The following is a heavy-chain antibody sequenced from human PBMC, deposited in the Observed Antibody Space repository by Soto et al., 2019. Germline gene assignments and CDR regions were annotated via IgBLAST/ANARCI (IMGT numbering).Heavy chain of an antibody. Sequence: QVQLQESGPGLVKPSETLSLTCTVSGGSISTYYWSWIRQPPGKGLEWIGCIHDSGNTDYNPSLRSRVTISLHTSQDTCSLKLSSVTAADTAVHYCARPYSSGWRGVFDVWGQGTLVTVSP. D-gene: IGHD6-19*01. V-gene: IGHV4-59*08. J-gene: IGHJ3*01. CDR1: GGSISTYY. CDR2: IHDSGNT. CDR3: ARPYSSGWRGVFDV.